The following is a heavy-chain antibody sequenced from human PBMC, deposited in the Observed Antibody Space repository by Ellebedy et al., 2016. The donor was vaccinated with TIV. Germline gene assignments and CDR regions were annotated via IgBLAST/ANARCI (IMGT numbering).Heavy chain of an antibody. CDR2: IYPGDSDT. J-gene: IGHJ4*02. Sequence: GGSLRLSCKGSGYSFTSYWIGRVRQMPGKGLEWMGIIYPGDSDTRYSPSFQGQVTISADKSISTAYLQWSSLKASDTAMYYCARLDAYCGGDCYPGHFSYWGQGTLVTVSS. D-gene: IGHD2-21*02. CDR3: ARLDAYCGGDCYPGHFSY. V-gene: IGHV5-51*01. CDR1: GYSFTSYW.